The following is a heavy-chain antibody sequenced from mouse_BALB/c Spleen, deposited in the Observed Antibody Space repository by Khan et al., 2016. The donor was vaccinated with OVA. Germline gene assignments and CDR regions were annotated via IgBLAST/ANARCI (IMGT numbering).Heavy chain of an antibody. Sequence: VRLQQPGAELVKPGASVNLSCTASGFNIKDTYMHWVKQRPEQGLEWIGRIDPMNGNTKYDPKFQDKATITADTSYNTAYLQLSSLTSEDTADHYCVRPNGLGYWGQCTLVTVSA. CDR2: IDPMNGNT. CDR3: VRPNGLGY. CDR1: GFNIKDTY. J-gene: IGHJ3*01. V-gene: IGHV14-3*02.